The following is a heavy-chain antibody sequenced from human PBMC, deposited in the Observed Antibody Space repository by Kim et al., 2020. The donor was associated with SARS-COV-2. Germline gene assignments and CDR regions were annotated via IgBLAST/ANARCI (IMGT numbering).Heavy chain of an antibody. D-gene: IGHD6-13*01. CDR2: IILILGIA. V-gene: IGHV1-69*04. CDR1: GGTFSSYA. CDR3: ARDASMHIAAAGY. Sequence: SVKVSCKASGGTFSSYAISWVRQAPGQGLEWMGRIILILGIANYAQKFQGRVTITADKSTSTAYMELSSLRSEDTAVYYCARDASMHIAAAGYWGQGALVTVSS. J-gene: IGHJ4*02.